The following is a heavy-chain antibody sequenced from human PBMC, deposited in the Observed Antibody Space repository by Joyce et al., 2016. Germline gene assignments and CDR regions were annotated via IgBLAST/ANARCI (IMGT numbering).Heavy chain of an antibody. Sequence: QVQLVQSGAEVKQPASSVKVSCKSSGGTFGSYAINWVRQAPGQGLEWMGRIIRMFGTPNYAQKFQGRVTIIADESTGTAYMELSSLRSEDTAVYYCARAYPLPPLVQSPFDSWGQGTLVTVSS. V-gene: IGHV1-69*18. CDR2: IIRMFGTP. CDR3: ARAYPLPPLVQSPFDS. D-gene: IGHD3-10*01. CDR1: GGTFGSYA. J-gene: IGHJ4*02.